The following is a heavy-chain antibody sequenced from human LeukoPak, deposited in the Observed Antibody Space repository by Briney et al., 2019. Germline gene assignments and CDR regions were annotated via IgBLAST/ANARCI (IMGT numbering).Heavy chain of an antibody. Sequence: SVKVSCKASGGTFSSYAISWVRQAPGQGLEWMGGIIPIFDTANYAQKFQGRVTITADESTSTAYMELSSLRSEDTATYYCARETATVTTYAYNWFDSWGQGTLVTVSS. CDR1: GGTFSSYA. V-gene: IGHV1-69*13. CDR2: IIPIFDTA. D-gene: IGHD4-17*01. CDR3: ARETATVTTYAYNWFDS. J-gene: IGHJ5*01.